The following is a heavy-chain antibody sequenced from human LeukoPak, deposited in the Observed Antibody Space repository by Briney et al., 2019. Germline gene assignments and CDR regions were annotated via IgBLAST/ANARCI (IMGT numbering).Heavy chain of an antibody. Sequence: GSLRLSCXASGFTFNSYALSWVRQAPGKGLEWVSAISISGSSTYYAASVKGRFMISRDNSKNTLYLQMHSLRAEDTAVYSCAKGKKWELPLESWGLGTLVTVSS. CDR3: AKGKKWELPLES. V-gene: IGHV3-23*01. J-gene: IGHJ4*02. CDR2: ISISGSST. CDR1: GFTFNSYA. D-gene: IGHD1-26*01.